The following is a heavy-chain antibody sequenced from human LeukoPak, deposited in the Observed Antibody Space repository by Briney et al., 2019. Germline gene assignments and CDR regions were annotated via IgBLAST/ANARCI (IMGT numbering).Heavy chain of an antibody. V-gene: IGHV4-61*02. J-gene: IGHJ4*02. D-gene: IGHD3-22*01. CDR1: GDSINSGPYY. CDR2: IYSGGRT. CDR3: AREGSIYYSDSSGYLGY. Sequence: KSSETLSLTCTVSGDSINSGPYYWRWIRQPAGKGLEWIVRIYSGGRTNYNPSLKSRVTISVDTSKNQFSLKLSSVTAADTAVYYCAREGSIYYSDSSGYLGYWGQGTLVTVSS.